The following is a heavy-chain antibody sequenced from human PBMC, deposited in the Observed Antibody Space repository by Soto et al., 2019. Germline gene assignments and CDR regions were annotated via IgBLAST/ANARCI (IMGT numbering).Heavy chain of an antibody. V-gene: IGHV3-53*02. CDR3: ARKLSGAVQGWAYGMDV. Sequence: EVHLVESGGGLMQPGGSLRLSCAASGFTVSTYNMIWVRQAPVKGLEWVSVTYSGGSTQYADSVKGRFTVSTDNSKNTLYLQMSGLRDEDTAVYYCARKLSGAVQGWAYGMDVWGRGTTVTVSS. CDR1: GFTVSTYN. CDR2: TYSGGST. J-gene: IGHJ6*02. D-gene: IGHD1-26*01.